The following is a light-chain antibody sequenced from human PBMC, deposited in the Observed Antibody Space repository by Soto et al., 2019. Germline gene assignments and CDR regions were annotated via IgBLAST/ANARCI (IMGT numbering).Light chain of an antibody. CDR2: DAS. J-gene: IGKJ5*01. CDR3: QQRSNWPLT. V-gene: IGKV3-11*01. Sequence: EIVMTQSPVTLSLSPSERATLSFMASQSVSSYLAWYQQKPGQAPRLLIYDASNRATGIPARFSGSESGTDFTLTISSLEPEDFAVYYCQQRSNWPLTFGQGTRLE. CDR1: QSVSSY.